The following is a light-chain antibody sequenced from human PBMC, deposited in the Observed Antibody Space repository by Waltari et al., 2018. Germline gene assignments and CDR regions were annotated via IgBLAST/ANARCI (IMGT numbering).Light chain of an antibody. CDR1: QDISSA. J-gene: IGKJ4*01. V-gene: IGKV1-13*02. CDR2: EAT. Sequence: AIQLTQSPSSLSASVGDKVTITCRASQDISSALDWYQVRPVKAPTFLIYEATILESGVPARVRGSGSGTDFTLTSSSLQPDDFGTYFFHQFNSFPLTCGGGTKVEMK. CDR3: HQFNSFPLT.